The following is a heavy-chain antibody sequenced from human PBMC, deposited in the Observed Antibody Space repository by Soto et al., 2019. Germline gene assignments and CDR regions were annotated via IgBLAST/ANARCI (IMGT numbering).Heavy chain of an antibody. J-gene: IGHJ5*02. Sequence: SETLSLTCAVSGGSISSGGYSWSWIRQPPGKGLEWIGYIYHSGSTYYNPSLKSRVTISVDRSKNQFSLKLSSVTAADTAVYYCARSPRTPIAAAGLDWFDPWGQGTLVTVSS. CDR1: GGSISSGGYS. CDR3: ARSPRTPIAAAGLDWFDP. V-gene: IGHV4-30-2*01. CDR2: IYHSGST. D-gene: IGHD6-13*01.